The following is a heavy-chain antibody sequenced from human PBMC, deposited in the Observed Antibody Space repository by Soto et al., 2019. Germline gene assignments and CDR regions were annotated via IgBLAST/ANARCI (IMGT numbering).Heavy chain of an antibody. V-gene: IGHV3-23*04. CDR1: GFTFNSSA. Sequence: EVQLVDSGGGLVQPGGSLRLSCVASGFTFNSSAMNWVRQAPGKGLEWVSGISYSGGSKYYADSVQGRFAISRDNPKNTLYLQMNSLRVEDTAVYYCARSNDAILPGSPPGAFDVWGQGTMATVSS. J-gene: IGHJ3*01. CDR2: ISYSGGSK. CDR3: ARSNDAILPGSPPGAFDV. D-gene: IGHD3-9*01.